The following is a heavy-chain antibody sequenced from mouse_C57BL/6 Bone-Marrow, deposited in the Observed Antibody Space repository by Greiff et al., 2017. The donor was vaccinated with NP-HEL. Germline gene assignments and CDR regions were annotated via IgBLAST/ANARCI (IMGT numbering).Heavy chain of an antibody. V-gene: IGHV1-52*01. CDR2: IDPSDSET. CDR1: GYTFTSYW. Sequence: VQLQQPGAELVRPGSSVKLSCKASGYTFTSYWMHWVKQRPIQGLEWIGNIDPSDSETHYNQKFTDKATLTVDKSSSTAYMQLSSLTSEDSAVYYCAREAIYYGSSYWYFDVWGTGTTVTVSS. CDR3: AREAIYYGSSYWYFDV. D-gene: IGHD1-1*01. J-gene: IGHJ1*03.